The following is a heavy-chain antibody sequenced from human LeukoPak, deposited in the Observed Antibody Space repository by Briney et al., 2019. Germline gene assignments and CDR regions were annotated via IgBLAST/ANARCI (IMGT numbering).Heavy chain of an antibody. CDR3: ARDRQQLGNYYYYYMDV. D-gene: IGHD6-13*01. J-gene: IGHJ6*03. CDR2: INHSGST. CDR1: GGSFSGYY. Sequence: SETLSLTCAVYGGSFSGYYWSWIRQPPGKGLEWIGEINHSGSTNYNPSLKSRVTISVDTSKNQFSLKLSSVTAADTAVYCCARDRQQLGNYYYYYMDVWGKGTTVTVSS. V-gene: IGHV4-34*01.